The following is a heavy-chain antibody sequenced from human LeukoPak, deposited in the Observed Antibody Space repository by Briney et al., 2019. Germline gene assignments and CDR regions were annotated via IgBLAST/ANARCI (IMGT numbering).Heavy chain of an antibody. J-gene: IGHJ6*03. CDR3: AREYCSGGSCYGRYYMDV. D-gene: IGHD2-15*01. Sequence: PGGSLRLSCAASGFTFSSYWMSWVRQAPGKGLEWVANIKQDGSEEYYVDSVKGRFTISRDNAKNSLYLQMNSLRAEDTAVYYCAREYCSGGSCYGRYYMDVWGKGTTVTVSS. CDR1: GFTFSSYW. CDR2: IKQDGSEE. V-gene: IGHV3-7*01.